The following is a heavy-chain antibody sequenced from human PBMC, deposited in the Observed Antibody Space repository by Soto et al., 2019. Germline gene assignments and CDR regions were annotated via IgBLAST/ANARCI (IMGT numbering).Heavy chain of an antibody. Sequence: SVKVSCKASGGTFSSYAISWVRQAPGQGLEWMGGIIPIFGTANYAQKFQGRVTITADESTSTAYMELSSLRSEDTAVYYCARGGRCSGGSCYTSGFGYWGQGTLVTVSS. CDR2: IIPIFGTA. CDR1: GGTFSSYA. J-gene: IGHJ4*02. CDR3: ARGGRCSGGSCYTSGFGY. D-gene: IGHD2-15*01. V-gene: IGHV1-69*13.